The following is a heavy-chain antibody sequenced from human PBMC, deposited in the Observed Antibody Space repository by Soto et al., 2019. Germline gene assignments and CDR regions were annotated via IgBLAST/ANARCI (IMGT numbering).Heavy chain of an antibody. Sequence: QVQLQESGPGLVKPSETLSLTCTVSGGSITNYYWRWFRQPPGKGLEWIGYIQYNGYSTYNLSLRRRVPMSMYTCKSQFLLMLESVTATDTAVYYCARDGFGSLHGLVDVWGQGTTVIVSS. D-gene: IGHD3-10*01. V-gene: IGHV4-59*12. J-gene: IGHJ6*02. CDR3: ARDGFGSLHGLVDV. CDR2: IQYNGYS. CDR1: GGSITNYY.